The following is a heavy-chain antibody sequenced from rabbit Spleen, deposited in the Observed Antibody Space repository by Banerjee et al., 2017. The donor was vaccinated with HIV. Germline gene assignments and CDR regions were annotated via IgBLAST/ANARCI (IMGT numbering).Heavy chain of an antibody. J-gene: IGHJ4*01. V-gene: IGHV1S45*01. CDR1: GISFSSRDV. D-gene: IGHD1-1*01. CDR3: ARDLTSAIGWNFNL. Sequence: QQQLEESGGGLVKPGGTLTLTCKASGISFSSRDVMCWVRQAPGKGLEWIACINTINGNNVYATWAKGRFTISKASWTTVTLQMTSLTAADTARYFCARDLTSAIGWNFNLWGPGTLVTVS. CDR2: INTINGNN.